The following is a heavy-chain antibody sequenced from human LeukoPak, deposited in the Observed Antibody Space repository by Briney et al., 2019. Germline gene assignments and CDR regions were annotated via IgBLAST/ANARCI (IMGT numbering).Heavy chain of an antibody. CDR2: IYSGGST. Sequence: AGGSLRLSCAASGFTVSSNYMSWVRQAPGKGPEWVSVIYSGGSTYYADSVKGRFTISRDNSKNTLYLQMNSLRAEDTAVYYCARDRYYYYMDVWGKGTTVTVSS. V-gene: IGHV3-66*02. CDR3: ARDRYYYYMDV. D-gene: IGHD3-16*02. J-gene: IGHJ6*03. CDR1: GFTVSSNY.